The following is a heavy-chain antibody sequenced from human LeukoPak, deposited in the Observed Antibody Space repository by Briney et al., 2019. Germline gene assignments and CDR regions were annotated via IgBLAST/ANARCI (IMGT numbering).Heavy chain of an antibody. CDR1: GGSFSGYY. J-gene: IGHJ5*02. D-gene: IGHD3-10*01. CDR2: INHSGST. Sequence: PSETLSLTCAVYGGSFSGYYWSWIRQPPGKGLEWIGEINHSGSTNYNPSLKSRVTISVDTSKNQFSLKLSSVTAADTAVYYCARGGVRGENWFDPWGQGTLVTVSS. V-gene: IGHV4-34*01. CDR3: ARGGVRGENWFDP.